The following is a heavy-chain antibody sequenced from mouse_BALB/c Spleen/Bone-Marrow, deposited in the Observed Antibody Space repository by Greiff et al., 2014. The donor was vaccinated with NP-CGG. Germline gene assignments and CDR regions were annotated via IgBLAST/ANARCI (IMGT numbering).Heavy chain of an antibody. D-gene: IGHD2-3*01. Sequence: EVKLQESGGGLVQPGGSLRLSCATSGFTFTDYYMSWVRQPPGKALEWLGFIRNKANGYTTEYSASVKGRFTISRDNSQSILYLQMNTLRAEDSVTYYCARDRGLLRFDYWGQGTTLTVSS. CDR1: GFTFTDYY. CDR2: IRNKANGYTT. CDR3: ARDRGLLRFDY. V-gene: IGHV7-3*02. J-gene: IGHJ2*01.